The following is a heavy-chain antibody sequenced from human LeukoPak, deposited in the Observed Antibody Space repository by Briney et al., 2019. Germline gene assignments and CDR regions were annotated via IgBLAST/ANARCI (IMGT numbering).Heavy chain of an antibody. Sequence: SETLSLTCAVSGGSISSGGYSWSWIRQPPGKGLEWIGYIYHSGSTYYNPPLKSRVTISVDRSKNQFSLKLSSVTAADTAVYYCARGYTYYYDSSGYYFDYWGQGTLVTVSS. CDR1: GGSISSGGYS. CDR3: ARGYTYYYDSSGYYFDY. D-gene: IGHD3-22*01. CDR2: IYHSGST. J-gene: IGHJ4*02. V-gene: IGHV4-30-2*01.